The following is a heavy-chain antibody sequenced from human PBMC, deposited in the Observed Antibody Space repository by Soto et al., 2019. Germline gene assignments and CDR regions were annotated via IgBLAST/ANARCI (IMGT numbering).Heavy chain of an antibody. D-gene: IGHD2-15*01. V-gene: IGHV1-2*04. CDR3: ARDGVGCSGGSGWSPTYYYYGMDV. J-gene: IGHJ6*02. CDR1: GYTFTGYY. CDR2: INPNSGGT. Sequence: QVQLVQSGAEVKKPGASVKVSCKASGYTFTGYYMHWVRQAPGQGLEWMGWINPNSGGTNYAQKFQGWVTMTRDTSIRTAYMELSRLRSDDTAVYYCARDGVGCSGGSGWSPTYYYYGMDVWGQGTTVTVSS.